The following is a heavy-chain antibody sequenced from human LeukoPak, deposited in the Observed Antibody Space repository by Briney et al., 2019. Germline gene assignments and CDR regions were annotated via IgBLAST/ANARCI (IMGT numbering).Heavy chain of an antibody. D-gene: IGHD3-10*01. J-gene: IGHJ5*02. CDR2: ISGSGGST. CDR3: AKDNTRLGDNWFDP. V-gene: IGHV3-23*01. CDR1: GFTFSSYA. Sequence: GGSLRLSCAASGFTFSSYAMSWVRQAPGKGLEWVSAISGSGGSTYYADSVKGRFTISRDNSKNARYLQMNSLRAEDTAVYYCAKDNTRLGDNWFDPWGQGTLVTVSS.